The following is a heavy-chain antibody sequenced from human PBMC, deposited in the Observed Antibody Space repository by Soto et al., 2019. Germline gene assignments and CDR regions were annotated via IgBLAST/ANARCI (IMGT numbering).Heavy chain of an antibody. J-gene: IGHJ4*02. V-gene: IGHV4-30-2*01. CDR3: AYSSSSSGFDY. Sequence: QLQLQESGSGLVKPSQTLSLTCAVSGGSISSGGYSWSWIRHPPGKGLEWIGYIYHSGSTYYNPSLKSRVTISVDRSKNQFSLKLSSVTAADTAVYYCAYSSSSSGFDYWGQGTLVTVSS. CDR1: GGSISSGGYS. D-gene: IGHD6-6*01. CDR2: IYHSGST.